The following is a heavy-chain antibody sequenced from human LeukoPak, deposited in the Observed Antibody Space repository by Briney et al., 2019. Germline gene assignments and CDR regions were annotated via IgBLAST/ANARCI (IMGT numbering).Heavy chain of an antibody. CDR2: ISGSGGST. Sequence: GGSLRLSCAASGFTFSSYAMSWVRQAPGKGLEWVSAISGSGGSTYYADSVRGRFTISRDNAKNSLSLQMNNLRVEDTAVYYCARGGRITMVRGSSGMDVWGQGTTVTVSS. D-gene: IGHD3-10*01. CDR1: GFTFSSYA. J-gene: IGHJ6*02. V-gene: IGHV3-23*01. CDR3: ARGGRITMVRGSSGMDV.